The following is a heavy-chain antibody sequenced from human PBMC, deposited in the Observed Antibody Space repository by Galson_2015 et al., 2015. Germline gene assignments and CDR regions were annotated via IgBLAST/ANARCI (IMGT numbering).Heavy chain of an antibody. CDR3: ARDQDDYSNPGRGGMDV. CDR1: GGSISSYY. V-gene: IGHV4-59*01. CDR2: IYYSGST. Sequence: ETLSLTCTVSGGSISSYYWSWIRQPPGKGLEWIGFIYYSGSTNYNPSLKSRVTISVDTSKNQFSLKLSSVTAADTAVYYCARDQDDYSNPGRGGMDVWGQGTTVTVSS. J-gene: IGHJ6*02. D-gene: IGHD4-11*01.